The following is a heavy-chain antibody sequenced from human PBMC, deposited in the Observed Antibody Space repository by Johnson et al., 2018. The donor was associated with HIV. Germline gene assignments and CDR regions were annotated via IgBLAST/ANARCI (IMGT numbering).Heavy chain of an antibody. CDR1: GLTVSGNY. CDR3: ARACRDGYTCDVYDI. V-gene: IGHV3-66*01. D-gene: IGHD5-24*01. Sequence: VQLVESGGGLVKPGGSLRLSCAASGLTVSGNYMTWLRQAPGGGLEWVSVLFSGGTTYYADSVNGRFTISRDNARNTLYLQMNRLRAEDTAVYHCARACRDGYTCDVYDIWGQGTMVTVSS. J-gene: IGHJ3*02. CDR2: LFSGGTT.